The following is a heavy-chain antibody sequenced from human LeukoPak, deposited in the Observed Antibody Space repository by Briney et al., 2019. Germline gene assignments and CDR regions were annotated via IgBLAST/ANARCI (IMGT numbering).Heavy chain of an antibody. J-gene: IGHJ6*03. CDR2: IRYDGSNK. D-gene: IGHD3-3*01. CDR3: AKDGTYYDFWSGSPDYYYMDV. Sequence: GGSLRLSCAASGFTFSSYGMHWVRQAPGKGLEWVAFIRYDGSNKYYADSVKGRFTISRDNPKNTLYLQMNSLRAEDTAVYYCAKDGTYYDFWSGSPDYYYMDVWGKGTTVTVSS. CDR1: GFTFSSYG. V-gene: IGHV3-30*02.